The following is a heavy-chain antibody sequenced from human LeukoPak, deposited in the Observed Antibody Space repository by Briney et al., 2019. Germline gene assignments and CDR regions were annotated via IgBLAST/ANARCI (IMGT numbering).Heavy chain of an antibody. D-gene: IGHD3-10*01. CDR1: GFTFNNYW. CDR2: FSTNGVST. Sequence: GGSLRLSCTASGFTFNNYWMHWVRQAPGKGLEYVSGFSTNGVSTYYADSVKGRFTVSRDNSKNTLYLQMSSLRVEDTAVYYCVKDRYSYGSGSYFAWGQGTLVTVSS. J-gene: IGHJ4*02. V-gene: IGHV3-64D*06. CDR3: VKDRYSYGSGSYFA.